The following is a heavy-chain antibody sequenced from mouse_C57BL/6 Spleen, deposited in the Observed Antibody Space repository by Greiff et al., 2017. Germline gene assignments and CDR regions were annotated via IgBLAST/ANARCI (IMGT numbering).Heavy chain of an antibody. J-gene: IGHJ3*01. Sequence: EVKLMESGGGLVKPGGSLKLSCAASGFTFSDYGMHWVRQAPEKGLEWVAYISSGSSTIYYADTVKGRFTISRDNAKNTLFLQMTSLRSEDTAMYYCARVRDYDEKVWFAYWGQGTLVTVSA. CDR2: ISSGSSTI. CDR3: ARVRDYDEKVWFAY. V-gene: IGHV5-17*01. D-gene: IGHD2-4*01. CDR1: GFTFSDYG.